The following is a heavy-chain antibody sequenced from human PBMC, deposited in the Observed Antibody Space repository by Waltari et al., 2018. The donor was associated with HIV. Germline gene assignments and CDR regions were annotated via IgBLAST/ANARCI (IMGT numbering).Heavy chain of an antibody. V-gene: IGHV3-7*01. J-gene: IGHJ4*02. Sequence: EVQLVESGGGLVQPGGSLRLSCAASGSTFNNYWIPWGRQGPGKGREWVANIKQDESEKYYVDSVKGRFTISRDNAKNSLFLQMNSLRAEDTAVYYCAREALYDSSGYYFDYWGQGTLVTVSS. CDR1: GSTFNNYW. CDR2: IKQDESEK. CDR3: AREALYDSSGYYFDY. D-gene: IGHD3-22*01.